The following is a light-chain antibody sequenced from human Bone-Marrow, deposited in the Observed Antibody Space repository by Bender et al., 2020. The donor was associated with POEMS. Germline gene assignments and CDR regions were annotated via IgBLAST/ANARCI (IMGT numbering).Light chain of an antibody. CDR2: EVT. CDR3: SSYAGSNNYV. Sequence: QSALTQPASVSGSPGQSITISCTGISSDVGVSSFVSWYQHHPGKAPKLMIYEVTKRPSGVPDRFSGSKSGNTASLTVSGLQAEDEADYYCSSYAGSNNYVFGTGTKVTVL. J-gene: IGLJ1*01. V-gene: IGLV2-8*01. CDR1: SSDVGVSSF.